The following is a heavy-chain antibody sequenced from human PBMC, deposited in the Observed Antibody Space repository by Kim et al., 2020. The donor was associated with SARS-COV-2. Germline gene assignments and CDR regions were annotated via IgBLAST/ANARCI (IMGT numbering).Heavy chain of an antibody. D-gene: IGHD1-26*01. CDR3: ARDRGSGSVPGLGCFDP. CDR2: IYYSGST. Sequence: SETLSLTCTVSGCSISSSSYYWGWIRQPPGKGLELIGSIYYSGSTYYNPSLKSRVTISVDTSKNQFSLKLSSVTAADTAVYYCARDRGSGSVPGLGCFDP. J-gene: IGHJ5*02. CDR1: GCSISSSSYY. V-gene: IGHV4-39*07.